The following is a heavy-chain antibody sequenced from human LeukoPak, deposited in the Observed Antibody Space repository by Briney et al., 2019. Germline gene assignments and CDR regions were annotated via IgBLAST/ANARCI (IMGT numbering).Heavy chain of an antibody. CDR2: IHHSGHT. V-gene: IGHV4-31*03. CDR1: GDSVISGTSF. J-gene: IGHJ4*02. D-gene: IGHD2-2*01. Sequence: PSQTLSLTCTVSGDSVISGTSFWGWIRQHPGKGLEWVGYIHHSGHTYDNPSLQSRVIISMDKSKNQFSLKLTSVTAADTAVYYCARYCSSTSCPFDYWGQGALVPVS. CDR3: ARYCSSTSCPFDY.